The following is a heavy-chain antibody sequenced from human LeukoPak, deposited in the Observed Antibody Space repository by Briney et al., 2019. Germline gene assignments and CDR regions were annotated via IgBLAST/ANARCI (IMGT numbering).Heavy chain of an antibody. Sequence: GGSLRLSCAASGFIFYNAWLDWVRQAPGKGLEWVGRIKSKTDGGTADYPAPVKGRFTISRDDSTNTLFLQMNSLRTEDTAVYYCTTESRDRSGWYGAFDIWGQGTMVTVPS. CDR1: GFIFYNAW. J-gene: IGHJ3*02. CDR3: TTESRDRSGWYGAFDI. V-gene: IGHV3-15*01. CDR2: IKSKTDGGTA. D-gene: IGHD6-19*01.